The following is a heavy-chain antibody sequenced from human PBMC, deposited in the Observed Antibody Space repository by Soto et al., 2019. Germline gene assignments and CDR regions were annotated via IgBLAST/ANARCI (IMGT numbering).Heavy chain of an antibody. CDR2: ISYDGSHK. CDR3: AKKDITLVREVVISAPVYPYDHHGLDF. Sequence: QVQLVESGGRVVQPGKSLRLSCAASGFPFSTYGMHWVRQAPGKGLEWVAVISYDGSHKYYADSVKGRFTISRDNSKNTVYLEINSLGAEDTARYYCAKKDITLVREVVISAPVYPYDHHGLDFWGRGTTVTVS. J-gene: IGHJ6*02. CDR1: GFPFSTYG. D-gene: IGHD3-10*01. V-gene: IGHV3-30*18.